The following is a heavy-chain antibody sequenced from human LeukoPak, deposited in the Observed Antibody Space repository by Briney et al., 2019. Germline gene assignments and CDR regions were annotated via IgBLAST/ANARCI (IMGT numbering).Heavy chain of an antibody. J-gene: IGHJ4*02. V-gene: IGHV1-2*02. D-gene: IGHD5-12*01. Sequence: ASVNVSCKASGYTFTGYYMHWVRQAPGQGLEWMGWINPNSGGTNYAQKFQGRVTMTRDTSINTAYMELSSLRSDDTAVYYCARPMPGRVVATDYWGQGTLVTVSS. CDR1: GYTFTGYY. CDR3: ARPMPGRVVATDY. CDR2: INPNSGGT.